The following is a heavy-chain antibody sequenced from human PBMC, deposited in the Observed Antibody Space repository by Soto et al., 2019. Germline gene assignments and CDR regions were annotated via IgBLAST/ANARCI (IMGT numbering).Heavy chain of an antibody. D-gene: IGHD3-22*01. Sequence: GGSLRLSSAPSGFTVSNNYMNWVRQAPGKGLEWVSIIYSDGSIFYADSVKGRFTISRDNSRNTLYLQMDSLRAEDTAVYYCARGLTARHDGFDIWGPGTMVTVPS. CDR3: ARGLTARHDGFDI. CDR2: IYSDGSI. V-gene: IGHV3-53*01. CDR1: GFTVSNNY. J-gene: IGHJ3*02.